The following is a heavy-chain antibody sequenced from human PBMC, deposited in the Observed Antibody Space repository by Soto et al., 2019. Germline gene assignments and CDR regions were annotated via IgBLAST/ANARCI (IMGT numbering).Heavy chain of an antibody. D-gene: IGHD6-13*01. CDR2: INAGNGNT. V-gene: IGHV1-3*01. CDR3: ARGEGAAAGNLYAY. Sequence: ASVKVSCKASGYTFTSYAMHWVRQAPGQRLEWMGWINAGNGNTKYSQKFQGRVTITRDTSASTAYMELSSLRSEDTAVYYCARGEGAAAGNLYAYWGQGTLVTVSS. J-gene: IGHJ4*02. CDR1: GYTFTSYA.